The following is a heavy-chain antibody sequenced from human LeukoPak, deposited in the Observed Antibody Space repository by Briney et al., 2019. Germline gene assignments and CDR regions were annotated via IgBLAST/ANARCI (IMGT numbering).Heavy chain of an antibody. D-gene: IGHD5-18*01. CDR3: ARVTQSRGYSYSIDY. V-gene: IGHV4-61*01. CDR2: ISFIGST. J-gene: IGHJ4*02. CDR1: GGSVSSGSYY. Sequence: SETLSLTCTVSGGSVSSGSYYWSWTRQPPGTGLEWIGYISFIGSTNYNPSLKSRVTISVDTSKNQFSLKLSSVTAADTAVYYCARVTQSRGYSYSIDYWGQGTLVTVSS.